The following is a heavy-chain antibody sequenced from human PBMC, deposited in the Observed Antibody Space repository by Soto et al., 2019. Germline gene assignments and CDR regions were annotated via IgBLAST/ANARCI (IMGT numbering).Heavy chain of an antibody. CDR2: IKQDGSEK. CDR1: GFTFSCYW. Sequence: GGSLRLSCAVSGFTFSCYWMSWVRQAPGKGLEWVANIKQDGSEKYYVDSVKGRFTISRDNAERSLYLQMNSLRAEDTAVYYCARRRFYDSSGLYYFDHWRQGTLVIASS. V-gene: IGHV3-7*01. D-gene: IGHD3-22*01. CDR3: ARRRFYDSSGLYYFDH. J-gene: IGHJ4*02.